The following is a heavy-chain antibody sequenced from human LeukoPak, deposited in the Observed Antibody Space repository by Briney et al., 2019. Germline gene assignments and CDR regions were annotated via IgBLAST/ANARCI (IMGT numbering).Heavy chain of an antibody. D-gene: IGHD6-13*01. V-gene: IGHV3-9*01. J-gene: IGHJ4*02. CDR3: AKDLSPSIAAAGTDY. CDR1: GFTFDDYA. Sequence: GRSLRLSCAASGFTFDDYAMHWVRQAPGKGLEWVSGISWNSGSIGYADSVKGRFTISRDNAKNSLYLQMNSLRAEDTVLYYCAKDLSPSIAAAGTDYWGQGTLVTVSS. CDR2: ISWNSGSI.